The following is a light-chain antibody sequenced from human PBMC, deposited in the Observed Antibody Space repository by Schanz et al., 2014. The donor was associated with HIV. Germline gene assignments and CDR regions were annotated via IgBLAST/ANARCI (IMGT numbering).Light chain of an antibody. CDR2: GAS. CDR3: QQYNSYSRT. V-gene: IGKV1-5*01. CDR1: QSISNW. Sequence: DIHMTQSPSTLSASVGDRVTITCRASQSISNWLAWYQQKPGKAPKLLIHGASTLENGVPSTFSGRGSGTEFTLTISSLQPDDFATYYCQQYNSYSRTFGQGTKLEIK. J-gene: IGKJ2*01.